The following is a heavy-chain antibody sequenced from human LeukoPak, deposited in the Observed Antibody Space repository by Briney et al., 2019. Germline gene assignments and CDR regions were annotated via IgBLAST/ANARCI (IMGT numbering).Heavy chain of an antibody. Sequence: PGGSLRLSCAASGFTFSSYSMNWVRQAPGKGLEWVSSISSSSYIYYADSVKGRFTISRDNAKNSLYLQMNSLRAEDTAVYYCARDREGYCSSTSCYVYDYWGQGTLVTVSS. CDR1: GFTFSSYS. CDR3: ARDREGYCSSTSCYVYDY. CDR2: ISSSSYI. J-gene: IGHJ4*02. V-gene: IGHV3-21*01. D-gene: IGHD2-2*01.